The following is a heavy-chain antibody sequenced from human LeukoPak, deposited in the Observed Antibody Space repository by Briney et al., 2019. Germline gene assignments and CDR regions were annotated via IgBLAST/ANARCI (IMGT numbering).Heavy chain of an antibody. CDR2: INHSGST. Sequence: GSLRLSCVVSGFNLSDYYMSWIRQPPGKGLEWIGEINHSGSTNYNPSLKSRVTISVDTSKNQFSLKLSSVTAADTAVYYCARVRKRIGYFDYWGQGTLVTVSS. V-gene: IGHV4-34*01. CDR3: ARVRKRIGYFDY. D-gene: IGHD2/OR15-2a*01. CDR1: GFNLSDYY. J-gene: IGHJ4*02.